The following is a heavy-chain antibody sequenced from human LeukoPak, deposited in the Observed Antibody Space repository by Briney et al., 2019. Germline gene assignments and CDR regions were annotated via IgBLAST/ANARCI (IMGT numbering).Heavy chain of an antibody. Sequence: ASVKVSCKASGYTFTSYNINWVRQATGQGLELMGWMHPNSGNTVYAQKLQSRVTMTRNTSISTAYMELSSLRSEDTAVYYCARDYYYDSSGHKSGYFDLWGRGTLVTVSS. CDR2: MHPNSGNT. D-gene: IGHD3-22*01. J-gene: IGHJ2*01. CDR3: ARDYYYDSSGHKSGYFDL. CDR1: GYTFTSYN. V-gene: IGHV1-8*01.